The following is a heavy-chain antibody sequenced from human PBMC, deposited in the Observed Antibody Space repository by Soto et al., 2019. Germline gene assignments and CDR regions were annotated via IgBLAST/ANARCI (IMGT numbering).Heavy chain of an antibody. J-gene: IGHJ4*02. V-gene: IGHV3-11*06. CDR1: GFTFSDYY. CDR2: ISSSSSYT. D-gene: IGHD7-27*01. Sequence: GGSLRLSCAASGFTFSDYYMSWIRQAPGKGLEWVSYISSSSSYTNYADSVKGRFTISRDNAKNSLYLQMNSLGAEDTAVYYCARDRRSNGVDYWGQGTLVTVSS. CDR3: ARDRRSNGVDY.